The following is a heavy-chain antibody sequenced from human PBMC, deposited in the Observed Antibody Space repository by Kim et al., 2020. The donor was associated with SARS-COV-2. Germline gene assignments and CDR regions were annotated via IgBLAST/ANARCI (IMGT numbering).Heavy chain of an antibody. D-gene: IGHD1-1*01. CDR2: ISISGDTI. CDR3: AKTMRTNWNLNFFAY. CDR1: GFTFTSYD. V-gene: IGHV3-23*01. J-gene: IGHJ4*02. Sequence: GGSLRLSCAASGFTFTSYDMSWVRQAPGKGLEWVSFISISGDTIYYADSVKGRFTISRENSKNTLHLQMNSLRAEDTALYYCAKTMRTNWNLNFFAYWGRGTLVTVSS.